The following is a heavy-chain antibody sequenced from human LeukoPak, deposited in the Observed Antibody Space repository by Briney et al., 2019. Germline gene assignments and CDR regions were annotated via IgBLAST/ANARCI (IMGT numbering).Heavy chain of an antibody. CDR2: IYHSGST. CDR1: GGSISSGGYY. J-gene: IGHJ4*02. D-gene: IGHD1-26*01. V-gene: IGHV4-30-2*01. CDR3: ARDLGSGSQPLHY. Sequence: PSQALSLTCTVSGGSISSGGYYWSWIRQPPGKGLEWIGYIYHSGSTYYNPSLKSRVTISVDRSKNQFSLKLSSVTAADTAVYYCARDLGSGSQPLHYWGQGTLVTVSS.